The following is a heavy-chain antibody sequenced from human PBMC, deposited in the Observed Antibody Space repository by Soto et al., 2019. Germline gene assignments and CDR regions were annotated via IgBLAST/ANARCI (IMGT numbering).Heavy chain of an antibody. CDR3: ARDDGFAVGY. CDR2: INTNRSTT. D-gene: IGHD1-26*01. CDR1: GFTFSSYW. Sequence: PGGSLRLSCAASGFTFSSYWMHWVRQAPGKGLVWVSRINTNRSTTNYADSVKGRFTISRDNDKKSLYLQMNSLRDEDTAVYYCARDDGFAVGYWGQGTLVTVSS. J-gene: IGHJ4*02. V-gene: IGHV3-74*01.